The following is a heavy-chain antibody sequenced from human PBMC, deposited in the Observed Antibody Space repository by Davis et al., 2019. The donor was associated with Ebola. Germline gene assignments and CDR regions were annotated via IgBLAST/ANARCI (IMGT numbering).Heavy chain of an antibody. CDR1: GGTFSSYA. CDR3: AKPPSSSSPYGMDV. D-gene: IGHD6-6*01. Sequence: AASVKVSCKASGGTFSSYAISWVRQAPGQGLEWMGGIIPIFGTANYAQKFQGRITMTRDTSTSTVYMELSSLRSEDTAVYYCAKPPSSSSPYGMDVWGQGTTVTVSS. V-gene: IGHV1-69*05. J-gene: IGHJ6*02. CDR2: IIPIFGTA.